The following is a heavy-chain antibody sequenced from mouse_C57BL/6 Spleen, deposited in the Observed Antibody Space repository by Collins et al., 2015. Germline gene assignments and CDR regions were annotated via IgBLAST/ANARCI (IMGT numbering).Heavy chain of an antibody. V-gene: IGHV1-59*01. D-gene: IGHD3-3*01. CDR3: ARRGHFDV. CDR1: GYIFTSYW. CDR2: IDPSDSYT. J-gene: IGHJ1*03. Sequence: QVQLQQPGAELVRPGTSVKLSCKASGYIFTSYWMNWVKQRPGQGPEWIGVIDPSDSYTNYNQKFKGKATLTVDTSSSTAYMQLSSLTSEDSAVYYCARRGHFDVWGTGTTVTVSS.